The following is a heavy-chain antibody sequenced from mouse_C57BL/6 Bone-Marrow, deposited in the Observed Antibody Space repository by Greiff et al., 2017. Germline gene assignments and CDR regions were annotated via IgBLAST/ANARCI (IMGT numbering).Heavy chain of an antibody. CDR1: GYTFKSYG. J-gene: IGHJ4*01. D-gene: IGHD2-5*01. V-gene: IGHV1-81*01. CDR2: ISPRSGNT. CDR3: APYYSNDYYAMDY. Sequence: VQLQQSGAELARPGAPVKLSCKASGYTFKSYGISWVKQRTGQGLEWIGEISPRSGNTYYNEKFQGKATLTADKSSSTAYMELRSLTSEDSAVYVCAPYYSNDYYAMDYWGQGTSGTVSS.